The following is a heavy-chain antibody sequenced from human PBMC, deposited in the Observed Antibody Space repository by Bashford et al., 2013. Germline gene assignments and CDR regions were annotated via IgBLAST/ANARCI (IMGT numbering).Heavy chain of an antibody. CDR1: GYTFTSYD. Sequence: VASVKVSCKASGYTFTSYDINWVRQATGQGLEWMGWMNPNSGNTGYAQKFQGRVTMTRNTSISTAYMELSSLRSEDTAVYYCASFRSGQRYCSSTSCYTKRYYYYYGMDVWGLKGPRSPYSS. V-gene: IGHV1-8*01. J-gene: IGHJ6*04. D-gene: IGHD2-2*01. CDR2: MNPNSGNT. CDR3: ASFRSGQRYCSSTSCYTKRYYYYYGMDV.